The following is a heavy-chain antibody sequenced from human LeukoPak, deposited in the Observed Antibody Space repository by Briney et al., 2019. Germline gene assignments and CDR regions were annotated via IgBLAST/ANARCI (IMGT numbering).Heavy chain of an antibody. CDR3: AREAGEY. V-gene: IGHV1-2*06. J-gene: IGHJ4*02. CDR1: GYTFTGYY. Sequence: ASVTVSCKASGYTFTGYYIHWVRQAPGQGLEWMGRINPNSGGANYAQKFQGRVTMTRDTTISTAYMELSRLRSDDTAVYYCAREAGEYWGQGTLVTVSS. CDR2: INPNSGGA.